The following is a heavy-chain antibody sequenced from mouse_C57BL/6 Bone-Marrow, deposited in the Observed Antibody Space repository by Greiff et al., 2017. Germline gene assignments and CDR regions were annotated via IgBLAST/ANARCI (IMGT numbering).Heavy chain of an antibody. Sequence: VQLQQPGAELVMPGASVKLSCKASGYTFTSYWMHWVKQRPGQGLEWIGEIDPSDSYTYYNQKFKGKSTLTVDKSSSTAYMQLSSLTSVDSAVYYCARDYDYDGGDYFDDWGQGTTLTVSS. D-gene: IGHD2-4*01. CDR2: IDPSDSYT. V-gene: IGHV1-69*01. CDR3: ARDYDYDGGDYFDD. CDR1: GYTFTSYW. J-gene: IGHJ2*01.